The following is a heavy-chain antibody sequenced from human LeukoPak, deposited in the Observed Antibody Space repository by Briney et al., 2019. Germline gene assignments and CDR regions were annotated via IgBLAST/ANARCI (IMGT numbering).Heavy chain of an antibody. CDR3: ASHYYTGYSSSLGY. CDR2: IYYSGST. CDR1: GGSISSSSYY. J-gene: IGHJ4*02. D-gene: IGHD6-13*01. Sequence: SETLSLTCTISGGSISSSSYYWGWIRQPPEKGLEWIASIYYSGSTYYNPSLKSRVTISVDTSKNQFSLKLSSVTAADTAVYYCASHYYTGYSSSLGYWGQGTLVTVSS. V-gene: IGHV4-39*07.